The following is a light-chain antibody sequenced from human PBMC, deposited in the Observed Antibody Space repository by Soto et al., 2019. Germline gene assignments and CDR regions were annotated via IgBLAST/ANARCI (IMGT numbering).Light chain of an antibody. J-gene: IGKJ5*01. CDR1: QSFRGL. CDR2: DAY. CDR3: QQRPLWPIT. Sequence: EVVLTQSPVTLSLSPGERATLSCRASQSFRGLLAWYQQKPGQAPRLLIYDAYNRATGIPPRFSGSGSGTDFTLTISRLEPEDSAVYYCQQRPLWPITFGQGTRLEIK. V-gene: IGKV3-11*01.